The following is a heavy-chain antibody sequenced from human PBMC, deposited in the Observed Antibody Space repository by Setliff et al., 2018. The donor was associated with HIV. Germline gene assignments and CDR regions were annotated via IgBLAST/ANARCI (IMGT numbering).Heavy chain of an antibody. CDR2: IYYTGIP. CDR1: GTSINSHY. J-gene: IGHJ4*02. Sequence: SETLSLTCTVSGTSINSHYWSWIRQTPGKGLQWIGLIYYTGIPTYNPSLEGRITMSVDSSENTLYLQMNSLRVEDTGVYFCARESFGGSTWALGDSWGQGALVTVSS. V-gene: IGHV4-59*11. CDR3: ARESFGGSTWALGDS. D-gene: IGHD2-15*01.